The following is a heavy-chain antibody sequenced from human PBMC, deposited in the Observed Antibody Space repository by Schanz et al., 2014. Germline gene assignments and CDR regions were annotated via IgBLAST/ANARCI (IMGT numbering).Heavy chain of an antibody. CDR1: GFTLSNYA. CDR2: ISDSGTYT. Sequence: VQLLESGGGLVQPGGSLRLSCAASGFTLSNYAMSWVRQAPGKGLEWLSYISDSGTYTNYADSVKGRFTISRDNAKSSLYLQMNSLRVEDTAVYYCARIGGSVFDYWAQGTLVTVSS. CDR3: ARIGGSVFDY. D-gene: IGHD3-10*01. J-gene: IGHJ4*02. V-gene: IGHV3-11*03.